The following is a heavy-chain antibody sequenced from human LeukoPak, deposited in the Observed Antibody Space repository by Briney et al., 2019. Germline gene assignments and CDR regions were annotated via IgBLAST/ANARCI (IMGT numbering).Heavy chain of an antibody. J-gene: IGHJ4*02. V-gene: IGHV3-23*01. CDR2: ISGSGDST. CDR3: AKKVPANWGSYFDY. D-gene: IGHD7-27*01. Sequence: PGGSLRLSCAASGFTFSSYATSWVRQAPGKGLEWVSAISGSGDSTYSTDSVKGRFTISRDNSKNTLYLQMNSLRAEDTAVYYCAKKVPANWGSYFDYWGQGTLVTVFS. CDR1: GFTFSSYA.